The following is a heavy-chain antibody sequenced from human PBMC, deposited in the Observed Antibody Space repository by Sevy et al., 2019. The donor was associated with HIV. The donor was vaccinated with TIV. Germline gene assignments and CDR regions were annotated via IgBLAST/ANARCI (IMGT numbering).Heavy chain of an antibody. Sequence: ASVKLSCKVSGYTLTELSMHWVRQAPGKGLEWMGGFDPEDGETIYAQKFQGRVTMTEDTSTDTAYMELSSLRSEDTAVYYCATVRGSYFMYYFDYWGQGTLVTVSS. CDR3: ATVRGSYFMYYFDY. CDR1: GYTLTELS. J-gene: IGHJ4*02. CDR2: FDPEDGET. D-gene: IGHD1-26*01. V-gene: IGHV1-24*01.